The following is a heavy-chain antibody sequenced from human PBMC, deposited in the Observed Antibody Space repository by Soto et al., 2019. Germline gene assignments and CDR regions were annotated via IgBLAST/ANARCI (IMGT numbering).Heavy chain of an antibody. D-gene: IGHD6-19*01. CDR2: IYYSGST. Sequence: SETLSLTCTVSGGSISSYYWSWIRQPPGKGMEWIGYIYYSGSTNYNPSLKGRVTISVDTSKNQFSLKLSSVTAADTAVYYCARHVVQHWLALDALDIWGQGSMVTVSS. V-gene: IGHV4-59*08. CDR3: ARHVVQHWLALDALDI. CDR1: GGSISSYY. J-gene: IGHJ3*02.